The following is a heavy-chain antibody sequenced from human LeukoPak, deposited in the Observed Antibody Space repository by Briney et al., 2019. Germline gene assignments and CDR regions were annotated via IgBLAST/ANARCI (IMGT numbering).Heavy chain of an antibody. J-gene: IGHJ6*03. V-gene: IGHV4-34*01. CDR3: ARTVLRHFDWLSTYYYYYYMDV. CDR2: INHSGST. CDR1: DGSFSSYY. D-gene: IGHD3-9*01. Sequence: SETLSLTCGVYDGSFSSYYWSWIRQPPGKGLEWIGEINHSGSTNYNPSLKSRLTISVDTSKNQFSLKLSSVTAADTAVYYCARTVLRHFDWLSTYYYYYYMDVWGKGTTVTISS.